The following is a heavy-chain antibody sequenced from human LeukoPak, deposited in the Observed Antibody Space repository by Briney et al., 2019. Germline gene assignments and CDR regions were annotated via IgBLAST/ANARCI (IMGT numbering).Heavy chain of an antibody. J-gene: IGHJ4*02. CDR1: GYTFTSYG. Sequence: ASVKVSCKASGYTFTSYGISWVRQAPGQGLEWMGWISAYNGNTNYAQKLQGRVTMTTDTSTSTAYMELRSLISDDTAVYYCARYFNYDFWGGPGDYWGQGTLVTVSS. D-gene: IGHD3-3*01. V-gene: IGHV1-18*01. CDR3: ARYFNYDFWGGPGDY. CDR2: ISAYNGNT.